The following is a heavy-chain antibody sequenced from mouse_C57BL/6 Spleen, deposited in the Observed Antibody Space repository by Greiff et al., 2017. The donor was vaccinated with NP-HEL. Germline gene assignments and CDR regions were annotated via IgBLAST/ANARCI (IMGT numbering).Heavy chain of an antibody. Sequence: EVKLVESGEGLVKPGGSLKLSCAASGFTFSSYAMSWVRQTPEKRLEWVAYISSGGDYIYYADTVKGRFTISRDNARNTLYLQMSSLKSEDTAMYYCTREYYGSRRGYFDVWGTGTTVTVSS. V-gene: IGHV5-9-1*02. D-gene: IGHD1-1*01. J-gene: IGHJ1*03. CDR1: GFTFSSYA. CDR2: ISSGGDYI. CDR3: TREYYGSRRGYFDV.